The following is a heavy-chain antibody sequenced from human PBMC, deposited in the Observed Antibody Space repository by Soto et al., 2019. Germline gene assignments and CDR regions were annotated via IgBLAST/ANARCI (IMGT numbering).Heavy chain of an antibody. CDR2: INPNSGGT. J-gene: IGHJ4*02. V-gene: IGHV1-2*04. CDR3: ARAYSSSPNPDY. CDR1: GYTFTGYY. Sequence: ASVKVSCKASGYTFTGYYMHWVRQAPGQGLEWMGWINPNSGGTNYAQKFQGWVTMTRDTSISTAYMELSRLRSDDTAVYYCARAYSSSPNPDYWGQGTLVTVSS. D-gene: IGHD6-13*01.